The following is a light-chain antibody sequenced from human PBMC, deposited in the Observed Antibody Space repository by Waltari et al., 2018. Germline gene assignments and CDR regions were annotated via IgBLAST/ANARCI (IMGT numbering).Light chain of an antibody. Sequence: DIVMTQSPLSLPVTPGEPASISCRSSQSLLHSNGYNYLDWYLQKPGQSPQLLIYLGSNRASGVPDRFSGSGSGTDFTLKISRVEAEDVGVYYCQQYDKTPRTFGQGTRVEIK. J-gene: IGKJ1*01. CDR3: QQYDKTPRT. CDR1: QSLLHSNGYNY. CDR2: LGS. V-gene: IGKV2-28*01.